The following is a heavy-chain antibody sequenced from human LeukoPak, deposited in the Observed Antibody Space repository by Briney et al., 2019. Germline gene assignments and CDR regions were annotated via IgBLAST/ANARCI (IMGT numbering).Heavy chain of an antibody. D-gene: IGHD4/OR15-4a*01. CDR1: GGSISSGDYY. CDR3: ARTIANHFDY. Sequence: SETLSLTCTVSGGSISSGDYYWSWIRQHPGKGLEWIGYIYHSGSTYYNPSLKSRVTISLDTSKNQFSLKLSSVTTADTAVFYCARTIANHFDYWGQGTLVTVSS. CDR2: IYHSGST. V-gene: IGHV4-31*03. J-gene: IGHJ4*02.